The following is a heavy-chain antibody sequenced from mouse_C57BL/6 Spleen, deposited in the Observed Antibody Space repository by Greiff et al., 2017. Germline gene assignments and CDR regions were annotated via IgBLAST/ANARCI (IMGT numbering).Heavy chain of an antibody. CDR1: GYTFTDYY. D-gene: IGHD1-1*01. V-gene: IGHV1-26*01. J-gene: IGHJ2*01. CDR3: ARMGTTVVATDYFDY. Sequence: EVQLQQSGPELVKPGASVKISCKASGYTFTDYYMNWVKQSHGKSLEWIGDINPNTGGTSYNQKFKCKVTLTVDKSSRTAYMELRILTSEDSAVYYCARMGTTVVATDYFDYWGQGTTLTVSS. CDR2: INPNTGGT.